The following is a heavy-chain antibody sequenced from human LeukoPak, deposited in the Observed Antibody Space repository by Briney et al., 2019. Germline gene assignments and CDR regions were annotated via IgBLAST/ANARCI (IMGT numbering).Heavy chain of an antibody. CDR2: ISSSGTTI. J-gene: IGHJ6*02. CDR3: ARGLGYGDYYGMDV. V-gene: IGHV3-11*01. CDR1: GFTFSDYY. D-gene: IGHD3-16*01. Sequence: PGGSLRLSCAAYGFTFSDYYMSWIRQAPGKGLEWVSYISSSGTTIYYAHSVKGRFTISRDNAKNSLYMQMNSLRAEDTAVYYCARGLGYGDYYGMDVWGQGTTVTVSS.